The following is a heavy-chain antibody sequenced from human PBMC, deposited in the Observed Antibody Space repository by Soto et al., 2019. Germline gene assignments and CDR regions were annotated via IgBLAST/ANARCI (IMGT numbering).Heavy chain of an antibody. V-gene: IGHV2-26*01. Sequence: QVTLKESGPVLVKPTETLTLTCTVSGFSLSNARMGVSWIRQPPGKALEWLAHIFSNDEKSYSTSLKSRLTISKDTSKSQVVLTMTNMDPVDTATYYCARTYYDILTGYYGARYFDYWGQGTLVTVSS. J-gene: IGHJ4*02. CDR3: ARTYYDILTGYYGARYFDY. CDR1: GFSLSNARMG. CDR2: IFSNDEK. D-gene: IGHD3-9*01.